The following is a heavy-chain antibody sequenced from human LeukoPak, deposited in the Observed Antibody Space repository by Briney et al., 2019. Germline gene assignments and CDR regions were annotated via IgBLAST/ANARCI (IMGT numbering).Heavy chain of an antibody. CDR1: GYTFTSYY. CDR3: ARDLGVTSSSSVGAFDI. CDR2: INPSGGST. D-gene: IGHD6-6*01. V-gene: IGHV1-46*01. J-gene: IGHJ3*02. Sequence: ASVKVSCKASGYTFTSYYMHWVRQAPGQGLEWMGIINPSGGSTSYAQKFQGRVTMTRDTSTSTVYMELSSLRSEDTAVYYCARDLGVTSSSSVGAFDIWGQGTMVTVSS.